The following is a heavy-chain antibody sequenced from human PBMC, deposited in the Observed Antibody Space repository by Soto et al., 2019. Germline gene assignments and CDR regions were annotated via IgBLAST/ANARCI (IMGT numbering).Heavy chain of an antibody. CDR1: GGSISSGGYY. D-gene: IGHD3-10*01. Sequence: PSETLSLTCTVSGGSISSGGYYWSWIRQHPVKGLEWIGYIYYSGSTYYNPSLKSRVTISVDTSKNQFSLKLSSWTAADTAVYYCARGRADYPGMDVWGKGTTVPVSS. CDR2: IYYSGST. CDR3: ARGRADYPGMDV. V-gene: IGHV4-31*03. J-gene: IGHJ6*04.